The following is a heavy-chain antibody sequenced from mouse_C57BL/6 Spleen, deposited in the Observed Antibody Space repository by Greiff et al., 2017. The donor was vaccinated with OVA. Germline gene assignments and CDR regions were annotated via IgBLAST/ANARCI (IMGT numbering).Heavy chain of an antibody. CDR3: ARSGTTVVAHFDD. Sequence: QVQLQQPGAELVKPGASVKMSCKASGYTFTSYWITWVKQRPGQGLEWIGDIYPGSGSTNYNEKFKGKATLTADKSSSTAYMQLNSLTSEDSAVYFCARSGTTVVAHFDDWGQGTTLTVAS. V-gene: IGHV1-55*01. CDR2: IYPGSGST. D-gene: IGHD1-1*01. CDR1: GYTFTSYW. J-gene: IGHJ2*01.